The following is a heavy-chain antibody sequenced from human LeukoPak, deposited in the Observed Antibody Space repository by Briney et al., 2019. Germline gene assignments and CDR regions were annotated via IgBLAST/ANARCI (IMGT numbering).Heavy chain of an antibody. D-gene: IGHD2/OR15-2a*01. Sequence: GGSLRLSCAASGFTFSNYWMSWVRQAPGKGLEWVANINPDGSEKYSVDSVTGRFTISRDNAENTMFLQMNSLRAEDTAVYYCARGVFYAFDIWGQGTMVTVSS. J-gene: IGHJ3*02. V-gene: IGHV3-7*04. CDR2: INPDGSEK. CDR1: GFTFSNYW. CDR3: ARGVFYAFDI.